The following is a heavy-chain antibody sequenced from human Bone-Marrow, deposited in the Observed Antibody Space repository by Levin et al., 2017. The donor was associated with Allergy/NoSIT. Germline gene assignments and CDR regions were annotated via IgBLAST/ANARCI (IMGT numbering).Heavy chain of an antibody. CDR3: ARDWYTSGCEKYFCGDY. V-gene: IGHV3-48*01. CDR2: ISKGSSSTI. J-gene: IGHJ4*02. CDR1: GFTFSSYS. Sequence: PGESLKIFCAASGFTFSSYSMNWVRQAPGKGLEWVSYISKGSSSTIYYADSVKGRFTISRDNAKNSLYLQMNSLRAEDTAVYYCARDWYTSGCEKYFCGDYWGQGTLVTVSS. D-gene: IGHD6-19*01.